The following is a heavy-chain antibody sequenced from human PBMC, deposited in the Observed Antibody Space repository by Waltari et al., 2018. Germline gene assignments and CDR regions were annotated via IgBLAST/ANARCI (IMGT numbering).Heavy chain of an antibody. Sequence: QVQLQESGPGLVKPSQTLSLTCTVSGGSISSGGYYGSWLRQNPGKCLEWIWYIYDSGSTHYHPSLKSRVTVSVDTSTHQFALTLSSVTAADTAVYYCARARYYYDSSGYSTNVDYWGQGTLVTVSS. CDR1: GGSISSGGYY. CDR2: IYDSGST. CDR3: ARARYYYDSSGYSTNVDY. D-gene: IGHD3-22*01. V-gene: IGHV4-31*03. J-gene: IGHJ4*02.